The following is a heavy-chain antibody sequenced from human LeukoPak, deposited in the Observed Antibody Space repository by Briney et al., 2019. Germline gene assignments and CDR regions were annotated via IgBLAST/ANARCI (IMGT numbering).Heavy chain of an antibody. CDR2: AGSSGSPM. Sequence: GSLRLSCAASGFTFSDYYMSWIRQAPGRGLEWISYAGSSGSPMNYADSVKGRFTISKDNAKISLYLQMNSLRAEDTAMYYCARTGFDLWSGYYGARYFFDYWGQGTLVTVSS. CDR1: GFTFSDYY. J-gene: IGHJ4*02. D-gene: IGHD3-3*01. V-gene: IGHV3-11*01. CDR3: ARTGFDLWSGYYGARYFFDY.